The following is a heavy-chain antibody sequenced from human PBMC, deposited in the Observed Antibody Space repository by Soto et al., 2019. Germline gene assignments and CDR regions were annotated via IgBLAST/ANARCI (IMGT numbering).Heavy chain of an antibody. D-gene: IGHD2-2*01. CDR1: SGSISSSNW. Sequence: PSETLSLTCAVSSGSISSSNWWSWVRQPPGKGLEWIGEIYHSGSTNYNPSLKSRVTISVDKSKNQFSLKLSSVTAADTAVYYCARAGCSSTSCLEAIDIWGQGTMVTVSS. CDR2: IYHSGST. CDR3: ARAGCSSTSCLEAIDI. V-gene: IGHV4-4*02. J-gene: IGHJ3*02.